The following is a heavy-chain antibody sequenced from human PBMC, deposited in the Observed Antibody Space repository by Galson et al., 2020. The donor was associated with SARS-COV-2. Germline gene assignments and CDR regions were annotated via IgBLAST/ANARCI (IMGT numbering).Heavy chain of an antibody. CDR1: GDSIISNNW. CDR3: ARLYRSTRGSFHWFDP. CDR2: IHHSGNT. J-gene: IGHJ5*02. V-gene: IGHV4-4*02. D-gene: IGHD2-2*01. Sequence: SETLSLTCAVSGDSIISNNWWTWVRQPPGKGLEWIGEIHHSGNTNYCLSLKSRVTISVDNSKNQFSLDLISVTAADTAVYYCARLYRSTRGSFHWFDPWGQGTLVTVSS.